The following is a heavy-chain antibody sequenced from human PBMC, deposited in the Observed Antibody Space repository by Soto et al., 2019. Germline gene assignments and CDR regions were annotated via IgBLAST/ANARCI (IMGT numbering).Heavy chain of an antibody. Sequence: PSETLSLTCAVYGGSFSGYYWSWIRQPPGKGLEWIGEINHSGSTNYNPSLKSRVTISVDTSKNQFSLKLSSVTAADTALYYCARPRWLAMRAEYFQHWGQGTLVTVSS. D-gene: IGHD6-19*01. CDR2: INHSGST. CDR3: ARPRWLAMRAEYFQH. V-gene: IGHV4-34*01. CDR1: GGSFSGYY. J-gene: IGHJ1*01.